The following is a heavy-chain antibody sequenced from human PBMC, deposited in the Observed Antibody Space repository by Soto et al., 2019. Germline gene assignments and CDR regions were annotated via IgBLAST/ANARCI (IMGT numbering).Heavy chain of an antibody. D-gene: IGHD2-2*01. V-gene: IGHV4-59*01. CDR3: ARVGYCSSTPCWPIGYFEY. Sequence: QVQLQESGPGLVKPSETLSLTCTVSGDSISSFYWTWIRQPPGKGLGWVGYIFSSGSTNYNPSLQSRGTISVDTSVNQFSRKLSSVTAADTAVYYCARVGYCSSTPCWPIGYFEYWGQGTLVTVSS. CDR2: IFSSGST. J-gene: IGHJ4*02. CDR1: GDSISSFY.